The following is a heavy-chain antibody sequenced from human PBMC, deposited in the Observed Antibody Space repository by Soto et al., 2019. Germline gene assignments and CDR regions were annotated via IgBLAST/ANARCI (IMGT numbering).Heavy chain of an antibody. V-gene: IGHV1-2*04. CDR1: GYTFTGYY. D-gene: IGHD2-8*01. Sequence: ASVKVSCKASGYTFTGYYMHWVRQAPGQGLEWMGWINPNSGGTNYAQKFQGWVTMTRDTSISTAYMELSRLRSDDTAVYYCAREDCTNGVCYTIQDYGMDVWGQGTTVTVPS. CDR2: INPNSGGT. J-gene: IGHJ6*02. CDR3: AREDCTNGVCYTIQDYGMDV.